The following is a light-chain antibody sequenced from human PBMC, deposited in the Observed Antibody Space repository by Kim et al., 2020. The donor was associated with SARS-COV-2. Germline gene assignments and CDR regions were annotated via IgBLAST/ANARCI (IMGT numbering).Light chain of an antibody. CDR3: SSYGGSV. Sequence: GSPGQSNTIPCTGTSSDLGGYNYVSWYQQHPGKAPKLMIYDVNKRPSGVPDRFSGSKSGNTASLTVSGLQAEDEADYYCSSYGGSVFGGGTQLTVL. V-gene: IGLV2-8*01. CDR2: DVN. J-gene: IGLJ2*01. CDR1: SSDLGGYNY.